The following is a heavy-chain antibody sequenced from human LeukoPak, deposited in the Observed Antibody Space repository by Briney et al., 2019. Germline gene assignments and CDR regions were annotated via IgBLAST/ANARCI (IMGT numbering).Heavy chain of an antibody. CDR3: ASILGGATTDFDY. CDR1: GFTFSSYA. V-gene: IGHV3-30*04. D-gene: IGHD1-26*01. J-gene: IGHJ4*02. Sequence: GRSLRLSCAASGFTFSSYAMHWVRQAPGKGLEWVAVISYDGSNKYYADSVKGRSTISRDNFKNTLYLQMNSLRVEDKAVYYCASILGGATTDFDYWGQGTLVTVSS. CDR2: ISYDGSNK.